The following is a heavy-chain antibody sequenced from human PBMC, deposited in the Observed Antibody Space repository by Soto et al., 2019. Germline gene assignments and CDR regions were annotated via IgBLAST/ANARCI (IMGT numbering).Heavy chain of an antibody. V-gene: IGHV3-30-3*01. Sequence: QVQLVESGGGVVQPGRSLRLSCAASGFTFSTHAMHWVRQAPGKGLECVAIVSFDGSNKYYADFVKGRFTISRDNSKNTLYLQMSGLTPEDTAVYYCARDQTGITTTGGGRIDHWGQGTLVTVSS. CDR3: ARDQTGITTTGGGRIDH. D-gene: IGHD1-20*01. J-gene: IGHJ4*02. CDR2: VSFDGSNK. CDR1: GFTFSTHA.